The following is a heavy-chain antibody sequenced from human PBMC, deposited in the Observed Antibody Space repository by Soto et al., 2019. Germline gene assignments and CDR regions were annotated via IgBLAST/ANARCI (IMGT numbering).Heavy chain of an antibody. J-gene: IGHJ4*02. CDR2: ISGNGGT. CDR1: GFTFSIYA. V-gene: IGHV3-23*01. CDR3: AKDAPGSGWLSDY. D-gene: IGHD3-22*01. Sequence: GGSLRLSCAASGFTFSIYAMSWVRQAPGKGLEWVSTISGNGGTSYADFVRGRFTISRDNSKNTLYLQMNSLRADDTAVYYCAKDAPGSGWLSDYWGQGTLVTVSS.